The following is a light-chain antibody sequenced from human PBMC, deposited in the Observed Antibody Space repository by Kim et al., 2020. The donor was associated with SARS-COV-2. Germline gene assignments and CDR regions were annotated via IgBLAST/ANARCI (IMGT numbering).Light chain of an antibody. CDR2: AAS. J-gene: IGKJ1*01. CDR3: QHYYTYPWT. Sequence: ASVGDRVTITCRASQGIDNYLAWLQQKPGKAPKSLIYAASILQSGVPSRFSGSGSGTDFTLTISSLQPEDFATYYCQHYYTYPWTFGQGTKVDIK. V-gene: IGKV1-16*01. CDR1: QGIDNY.